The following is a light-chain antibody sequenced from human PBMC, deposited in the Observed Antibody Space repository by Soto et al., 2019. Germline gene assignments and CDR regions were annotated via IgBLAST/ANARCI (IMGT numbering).Light chain of an antibody. Sequence: DIQMTQSPSSLSASVGDRVTITCRASQSISSYLNWYQQKPGKAPKLLIYSASSLQSGVPSRSSGSGSGTDFTLTISSLQPEDFASYYCQQSYSTPTTWTFGQGTKVDIK. CDR1: QSISSY. CDR3: QQSYSTPTTWT. V-gene: IGKV1-39*01. CDR2: SAS. J-gene: IGKJ1*01.